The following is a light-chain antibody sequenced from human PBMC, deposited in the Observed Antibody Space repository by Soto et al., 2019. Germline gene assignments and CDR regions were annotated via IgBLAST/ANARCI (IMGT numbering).Light chain of an antibody. CDR2: GAS. V-gene: IGKV3-20*01. CDR1: QSINSRY. J-gene: IGKJ3*01. CDR3: QQFGSSPGFT. Sequence: EIVLTQSPGTLSLSPGERATLSCRASQSINSRYLAWYQQKPGQAPRLLIYGASSSATGSPDRFSGSGSVTDFTLTISRLEPEAFAVYYCQQFGSSPGFTFGPGTKVDIK.